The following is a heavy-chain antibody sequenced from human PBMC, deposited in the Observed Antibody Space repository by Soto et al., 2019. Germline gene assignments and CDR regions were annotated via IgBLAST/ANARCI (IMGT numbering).Heavy chain of an antibody. CDR2: IGVNVGHI. CDR1: GFNFNYYT. Sequence: NPGGSLRLSCVGSGFNFNYYTMTWVRQAPGKGLEWVASIGVNVGHILYADSVKGRFTISRDDSKKTLFLQMNSLKVEDTAVYYCAKWQQLKWGQGTLVTVSS. CDR3: AKWQQLK. D-gene: IGHD6-13*01. V-gene: IGHV3-21*01. J-gene: IGHJ4*02.